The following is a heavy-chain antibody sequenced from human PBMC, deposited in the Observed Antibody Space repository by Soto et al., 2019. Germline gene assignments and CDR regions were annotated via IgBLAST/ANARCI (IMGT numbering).Heavy chain of an antibody. V-gene: IGHV4-30-4*01. J-gene: IGHJ4*02. CDR3: ARGYYDILTGSEY. CDR1: GGSISSGDYH. D-gene: IGHD3-9*01. Sequence: SVTLSLTCTVSGGSISSGDYHWSWIRQPPGKGLEWIGYIYYSGSTYYNPSLKSRVTISVDTSKNQFSLKLSSVTAADTAVYYCARGYYDILTGSEYWGQGTLVTVSS. CDR2: IYYSGST.